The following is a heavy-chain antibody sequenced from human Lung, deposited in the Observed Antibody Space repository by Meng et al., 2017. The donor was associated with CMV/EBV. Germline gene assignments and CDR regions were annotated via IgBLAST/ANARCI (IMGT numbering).Heavy chain of an antibody. J-gene: IGHJ6*02. CDR2: IIPIFGTA. CDR3: ARTPGDCSSTSCLGGYYYGMDV. Sequence: SVKVSCXASGGTFSSYAISWVRQAPGQGLEWMGGIIPIFGTANYAQKFQGRVTITTDESTSTAYMELSSLRSEDTAVYYCARTPGDCSSTSCLGGYYYGMDVWGQGTTVTVSS. V-gene: IGHV1-69*05. D-gene: IGHD2-2*01. CDR1: GGTFSSYA.